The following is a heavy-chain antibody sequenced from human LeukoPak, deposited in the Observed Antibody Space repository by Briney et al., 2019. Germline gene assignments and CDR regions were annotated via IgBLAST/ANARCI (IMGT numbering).Heavy chain of an antibody. V-gene: IGHV3-48*02. J-gene: IGHJ4*02. CDR2: ISSGSGTI. CDR3: AREAIKDY. Sequence: GGSLRLACEVSGFTFSSHSMNWVRQAPGKGLEWVSYISSGSGTIYYADSVKGQFTIARDDAKNSLYLQMSSLRDEDTAVYYCAREAIKDYWGQGTLVTVSS. CDR1: GFTFSSHS.